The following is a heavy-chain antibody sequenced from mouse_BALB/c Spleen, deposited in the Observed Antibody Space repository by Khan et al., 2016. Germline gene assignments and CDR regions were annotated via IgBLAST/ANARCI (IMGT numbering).Heavy chain of an antibody. J-gene: IGHJ4*01. D-gene: IGHD2-14*01. CDR3: ARDGYRYDVGYYYAMDY. Sequence: EVQLQESGPGLVKPSQSLSLTCSVTGYSITSGYYWNWIRQFPGNKLEWMGYISYDGSNNYNPSLKNRISITRDTSKNQFFLQLNSVTTEDTATXYCARDGYRYDVGYYYAMDYWGQGTSVTVSS. V-gene: IGHV3-6*02. CDR1: GYSITSGYY. CDR2: ISYDGSN.